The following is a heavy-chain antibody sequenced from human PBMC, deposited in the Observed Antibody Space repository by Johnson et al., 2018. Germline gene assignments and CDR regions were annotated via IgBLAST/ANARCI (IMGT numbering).Heavy chain of an antibody. CDR2: ISYDGSNK. Sequence: QVQLVQSGGGLVQPGGSLRLSCAASGFTVSSNYMSWVRQAPGKGLEWVAVISYDGSNKYYADSVKGRFTISRDNSKNTLYLQMNSLRAEDTAVYYCAREMGGYSSSWYRYYYYYMDVWGKGTTVTVSS. CDR1: GFTVSSNY. D-gene: IGHD6-13*01. V-gene: IGHV3-30*03. CDR3: AREMGGYSSSWYRYYYYYMDV. J-gene: IGHJ6*03.